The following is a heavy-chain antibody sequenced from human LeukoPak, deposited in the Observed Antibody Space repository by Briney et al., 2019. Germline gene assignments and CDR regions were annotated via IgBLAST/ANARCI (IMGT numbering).Heavy chain of an antibody. J-gene: IGHJ4*02. CDR1: GSTFSSYA. CDR3: AKGSGSYGGLYYFDY. Sequence: PGGSPRLSCAASGSTFSSYAMSWVRQAPGKGLEWVSAISGSGGSTYYADSVKGRFTISRDNSKNTLYLQMNSLRAEDTAVYYCAKGSGSYGGLYYFDYWGQGTLVTVSS. D-gene: IGHD1-26*01. V-gene: IGHV3-23*01. CDR2: ISGSGGST.